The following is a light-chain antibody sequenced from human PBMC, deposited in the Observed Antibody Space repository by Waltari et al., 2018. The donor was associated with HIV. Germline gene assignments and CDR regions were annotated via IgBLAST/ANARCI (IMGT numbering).Light chain of an antibody. J-gene: IGLJ1*01. Sequence: QSALTPPRSVSRSPGTSVTIPCTGSSGDVGGYNYVSWFQQYPDRAPKLVIYDVSKGPSGVPDRFSGSKSGNTASLTISGLQAEDEAEYYCCSYAGSYTYVFGTGTKVTVL. CDR2: DVS. CDR3: CSYAGSYTYV. CDR1: SGDVGGYNY. V-gene: IGLV2-11*01.